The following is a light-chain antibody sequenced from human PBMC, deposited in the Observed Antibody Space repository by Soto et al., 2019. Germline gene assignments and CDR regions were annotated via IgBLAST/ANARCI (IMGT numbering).Light chain of an antibody. CDR3: CSYAGSYSGV. Sequence: QSALTQPRSVSGSPGQSVTISCTGTGSDVGAYKYVSWYQQHPGKAPKFIIYDVSERPSGVPDRFSGSKSGDTASLTISGLQVEDEADYYCCSYAGSYSGVFGGGTKVTVL. CDR2: DVS. V-gene: IGLV2-11*01. J-gene: IGLJ3*02. CDR1: GSDVGAYKY.